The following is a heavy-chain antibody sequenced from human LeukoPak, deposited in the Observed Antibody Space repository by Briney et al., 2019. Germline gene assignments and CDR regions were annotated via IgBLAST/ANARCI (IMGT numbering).Heavy chain of an antibody. CDR1: GFDFSDYY. J-gene: IGHJ3*02. CDR2: ISSTSSDM. CDR3: AREDGIVGATSAFDI. V-gene: IGHV3-11*06. Sequence: GGSLRLSCAASGFDFSDYYMSWFRQAPGRALEWISYISSTSSDMTYADSVKGRFTISRDNAQSSLFLQMNSLRADDTAVYYCAREDGIVGATSAFDIWGQGTMVTVSS. D-gene: IGHD1-26*01.